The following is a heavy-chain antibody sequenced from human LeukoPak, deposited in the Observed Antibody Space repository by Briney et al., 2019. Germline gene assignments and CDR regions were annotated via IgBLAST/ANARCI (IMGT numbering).Heavy chain of an antibody. Sequence: SETLSLTCTVSGGSVSSGTYYWTWIRQPPGKGLEWIGYISYSGATKYSPSLKSRVTISVDTSKNQFSLKLTSVTAADTAVYYCARNVSRGLDPWGQGTLVTVSS. J-gene: IGHJ5*02. V-gene: IGHV4-61*01. D-gene: IGHD3-10*01. CDR1: GGSVSSGTYY. CDR3: ARNVSRGLDP. CDR2: ISYSGAT.